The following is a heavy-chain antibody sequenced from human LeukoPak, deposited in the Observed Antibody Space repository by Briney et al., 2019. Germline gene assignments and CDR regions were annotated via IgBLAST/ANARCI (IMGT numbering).Heavy chain of an antibody. CDR3: AKDKGQWLVEGALDY. Sequence: GGSLRLSCAASGFTFDDYAMHWVRQAPGKGLEWVSLISWDGGSTYYADSAKGRFTISRDNSKNSLYLQMNSLRAEDTASYYCAKDKGQWLVEGALDYWGQGTLVTVSS. CDR1: GFTFDDYA. CDR2: ISWDGGST. V-gene: IGHV3-43D*03. D-gene: IGHD6-19*01. J-gene: IGHJ4*02.